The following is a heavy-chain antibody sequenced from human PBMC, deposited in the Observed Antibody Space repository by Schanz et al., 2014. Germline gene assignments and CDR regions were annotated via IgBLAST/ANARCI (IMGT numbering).Heavy chain of an antibody. CDR3: AKDGRLPYYGTGSDFDY. Sequence: EVQLLESGGTVVQPGGSLRVSCAASGFVFRTFAMYWVRQAPGKGLEWVSRMIGSGSSVFYADSVKGRFTISRDNLKNTVYLQMNSLRAGDTAVYYCAKDGRLPYYGTGSDFDYWGQGTLVAVSS. J-gene: IGHJ4*02. CDR1: GFVFRTFA. CDR2: MIGSGSSV. D-gene: IGHD3-22*01. V-gene: IGHV3-23*01.